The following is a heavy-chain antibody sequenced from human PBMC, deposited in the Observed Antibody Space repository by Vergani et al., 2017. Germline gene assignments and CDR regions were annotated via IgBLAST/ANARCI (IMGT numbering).Heavy chain of an antibody. CDR2: IIPIFGTA. CDR1: GYTFSNYY. V-gene: IGHV1-69*01. Sequence: QVQVVQSGAEVKKSGASVKVSCKTSGYTFSNYYMHWVRQAPGQGLEWMGGIIPIFGTANYAQKFQGRVTITADESTSTAYMELSSLRSEDTAVYYCAREDGSGSYRYYYYMDVWGKGTTVTVSS. J-gene: IGHJ6*03. CDR3: AREDGSGSYRYYYYMDV. D-gene: IGHD3-10*01.